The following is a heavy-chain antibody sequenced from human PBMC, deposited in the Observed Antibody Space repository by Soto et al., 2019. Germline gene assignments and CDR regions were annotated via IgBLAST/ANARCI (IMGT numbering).Heavy chain of an antibody. J-gene: IGHJ6*04. V-gene: IGHV1-8*01. CDR3: ARVIRTNGVDV. D-gene: IGHD2-8*01. CDR1: GYTFTSYV. Sequence: ASVKVSCKASGYTFTSYVINWVRQATGQGLEWMGWMNPNSSNTGYAQKFQGRVTMTRNTSISTAYMELSSLRSEDTAVYYCARVIRTNGVDVWGKGTTVTVSS. CDR2: MNPNSSNT.